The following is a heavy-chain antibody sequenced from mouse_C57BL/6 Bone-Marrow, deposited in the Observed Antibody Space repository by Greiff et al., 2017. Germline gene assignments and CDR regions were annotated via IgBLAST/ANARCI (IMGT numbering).Heavy chain of an antibody. V-gene: IGHV1-39*01. CDR3: ARGWDYFDY. D-gene: IGHD3-3*01. CDR2: INPNYGAT. CDR1: GYSFTDYY. J-gene: IGHJ2*01. Sequence: EVQLQQSGPELVKPGASVKISCKASGYSFTDYYMNWVKQSNGKSLEWIGVINPNYGATSYNEKFKGKATLTVDKSSSTAYMQLNSVTSEDSAVYYCARGWDYFDYWGQGTTLTVAS.